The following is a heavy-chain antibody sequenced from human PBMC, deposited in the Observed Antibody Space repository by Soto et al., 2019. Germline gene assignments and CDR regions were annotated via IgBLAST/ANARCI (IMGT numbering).Heavy chain of an antibody. Sequence: QVQLVESGGGLVQPGRSLRLSCAASGLTFSHYAMHWVRQAPGKGLEWVALMSYDGSNEYYADSVKGRFTISRDNSKNTLYLQMNSLRAEDTAVYYCAKDGSHNFDYWGQGTLVTVSS. CDR3: AKDGSHNFDY. CDR2: MSYDGSNE. J-gene: IGHJ4*02. D-gene: IGHD1-26*01. CDR1: GLTFSHYA. V-gene: IGHV3-30*18.